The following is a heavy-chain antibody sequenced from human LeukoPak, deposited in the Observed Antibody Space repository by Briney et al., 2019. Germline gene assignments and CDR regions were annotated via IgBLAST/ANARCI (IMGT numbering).Heavy chain of an antibody. CDR3: ARDKEYCGGDCSYWYFDL. Sequence: GTLSLTCTVPRGSINNYYWSWIRQPAGKGLEWIGRIYSSGSTNYNHSLKSRVTMSVDPSMNQFSLKLSSVTAADTAVYYCARDKEYCGGDCSYWYFDLWGRGTAVTVSS. CDR1: RGSINNYY. J-gene: IGHJ2*01. CDR2: IYSSGST. V-gene: IGHV4-4*07. D-gene: IGHD2-21*02.